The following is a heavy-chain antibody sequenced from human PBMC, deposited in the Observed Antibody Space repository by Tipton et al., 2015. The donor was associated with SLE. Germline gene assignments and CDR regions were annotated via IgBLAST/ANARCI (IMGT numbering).Heavy chain of an antibody. D-gene: IGHD2/OR15-2a*01. CDR3: ARSYYFGLHYMDV. CDR1: GYTFTAYN. V-gene: IGHV1-46*01. Sequence: QSGAEVKKPGASVKVSCKASGYTFTAYNMHWVRQAPGQGLEWMGIINPSGGSTSYAQKFQGRVTMTRDTSTNTVYMELSSLRSEDTAVYYCARSYYFGLHYMDVWGKGTTVTVSS. J-gene: IGHJ6*03. CDR2: INPSGGST.